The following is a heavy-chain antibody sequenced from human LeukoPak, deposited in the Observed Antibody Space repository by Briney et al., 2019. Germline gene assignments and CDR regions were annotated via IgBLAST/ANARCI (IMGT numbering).Heavy chain of an antibody. CDR3: ARDPGDYAGNDAFDI. D-gene: IGHD4-17*01. CDR1: GFTFSSYG. CDR2: IWYDGSNK. J-gene: IGHJ3*02. V-gene: IGHV3-33*01. Sequence: PGGSLRLSCAASGFTFSSYGMHWVRQAPGKGLEWAAVIWYDGSNKYYADSVKGRFTVSRDNSKNTVYLQMNSLRAEDTAVYYCARDPGDYAGNDAFDIWGQGTMVTVSS.